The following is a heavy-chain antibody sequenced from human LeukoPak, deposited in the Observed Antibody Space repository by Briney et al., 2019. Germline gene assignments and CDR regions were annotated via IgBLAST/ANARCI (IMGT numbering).Heavy chain of an antibody. CDR2: IYHSGST. CDR1: GGSISSGGYY. J-gene: IGHJ6*02. CDR3: ARVCQGDYYGMDV. Sequence: TSQTLSLTCTVSGGSISSGGYYWSWIRQPPGKGLEWIGYIYHSGSTYYNPSLKSRVTISVDTSKNQFSLKLSSVTAADTAVYYCARVCQGDYYGMDVWGQGTTVTVSS. V-gene: IGHV4-30-2*01. D-gene: IGHD1-26*01.